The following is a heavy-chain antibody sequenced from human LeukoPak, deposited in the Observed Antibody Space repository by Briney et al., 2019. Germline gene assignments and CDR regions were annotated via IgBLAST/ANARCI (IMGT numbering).Heavy chain of an antibody. D-gene: IGHD6-13*01. CDR2: ISAYNGNT. V-gene: IGHV1-18*01. Sequence: ASVKVSCKASGYTFTSYGISWVRQAPGQGLEWMGWISAYNGNTNYAQKLQGRVTMTTDTSTSTAYMELRSLRSDDTAVYYCARAPEGAAAGYYYYYMDVWGKGTTVTISS. CDR3: ARAPEGAAAGYYYYYMDV. J-gene: IGHJ6*03. CDR1: GYTFTSYG.